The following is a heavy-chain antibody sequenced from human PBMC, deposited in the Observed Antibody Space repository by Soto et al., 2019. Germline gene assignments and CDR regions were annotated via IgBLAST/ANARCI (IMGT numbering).Heavy chain of an antibody. D-gene: IGHD2-2*01. CDR2: ISYDGSNK. J-gene: IGHJ6*02. V-gene: IGHV3-30-3*01. CDR1: GFTFSSYA. Sequence: PGGSLRLSCAASGFTFSSYAMHWVRQAPGKGLEWVAVISYDGSNKYYADSVKGRFTISRDNSKNTLYLQMNSLRAEDTAVYYCARDLLSIVLVPAATWWGNYYYYVMDVWGQGTTVTVSS. CDR3: ARDLLSIVLVPAATWWGNYYYYVMDV.